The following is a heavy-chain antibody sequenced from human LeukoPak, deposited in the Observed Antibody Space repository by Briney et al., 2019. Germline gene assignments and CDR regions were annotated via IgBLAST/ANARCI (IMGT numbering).Heavy chain of an antibody. CDR2: INHSGST. V-gene: IGHV4-34*01. J-gene: IGHJ4*02. Sequence: SETLSLTCVVYGGSFSGYYWSWIRQPPGKGLEWIGEINHSGSTNYNPSLKSRVTMSVDTSKNQFSLKLSSVTAADTAVYYCARSRHPTVTDFDYWGQGTLVTVSS. D-gene: IGHD4-17*01. CDR3: ARSRHPTVTDFDY. CDR1: GGSFSGYY.